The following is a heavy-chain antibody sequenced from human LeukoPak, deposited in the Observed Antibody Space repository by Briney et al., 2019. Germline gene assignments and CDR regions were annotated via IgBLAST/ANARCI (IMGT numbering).Heavy chain of an antibody. Sequence: EASVKVSCKASGYTFTGYYMHWVRQAPGQGLEWMGWINPNSGGTNYAQKFQGRVTMTRDTSISTAYMELRSLRSDDTAVYYCARDLYYYDSSGLHLDYWGQGTLVTVSS. J-gene: IGHJ4*02. V-gene: IGHV1-2*02. CDR1: GYTFTGYY. CDR3: ARDLYYYDSSGLHLDY. D-gene: IGHD3-22*01. CDR2: INPNSGGT.